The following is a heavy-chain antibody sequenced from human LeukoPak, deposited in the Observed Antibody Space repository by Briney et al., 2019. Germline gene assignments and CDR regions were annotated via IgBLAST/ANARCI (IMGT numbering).Heavy chain of an antibody. D-gene: IGHD1-7*01. CDR3: AKDRGNYEGLYDY. J-gene: IGHJ4*02. CDR2: IRGSGGST. CDR1: GFTSSSYA. V-gene: IGHV3-23*01. Sequence: PGGSLRLSCAASGFTSSSYAMNWVRQAPGKGLEWVSSIRGSGGSTYYADSVKGRFTISRDNSKNTLYLHMNSLRAEDTAVYYCAKDRGNYEGLYDYWGQGTLVTVSS.